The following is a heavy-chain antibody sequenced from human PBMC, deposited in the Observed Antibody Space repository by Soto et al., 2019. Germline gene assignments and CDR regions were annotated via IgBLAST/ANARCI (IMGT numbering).Heavy chain of an antibody. J-gene: IGHJ5*02. Sequence: SETLSLTCTFSGGSIVSYYWTWIRQPPGKGLEWIGYVYYTGTTTYSPSLKSRVTISVDTSMNQISLKLSSVTAADTAFYYCARLGGYYQSLDTWGQGTLVTVSS. CDR2: VYYTGTT. V-gene: IGHV4-59*08. CDR1: GGSIVSYY. CDR3: ARLGGYYQSLDT. D-gene: IGHD3-22*01.